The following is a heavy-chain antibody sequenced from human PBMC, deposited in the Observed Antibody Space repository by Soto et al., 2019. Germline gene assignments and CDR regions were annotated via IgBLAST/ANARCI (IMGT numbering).Heavy chain of an antibody. D-gene: IGHD3-22*01. J-gene: IGHJ4*02. V-gene: IGHV1-3*01. CDR3: ARGTYYYDSSGSDLSTLLSTGPDY. CDR2: INAGNGNT. CDR1: GYTFTSYA. Sequence: ASVKVSCKASGYTFTSYAMNWVRQAPGQRLEWMGWINAGNGNTKYSQKFQGRATITRDTSASTAYMELSSLRSEDTAVYYCARGTYYYDSSGSDLSTLLSTGPDYWGQGTLVTVSS.